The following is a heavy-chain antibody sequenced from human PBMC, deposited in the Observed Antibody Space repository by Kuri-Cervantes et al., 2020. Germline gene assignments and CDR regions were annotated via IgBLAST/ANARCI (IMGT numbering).Heavy chain of an antibody. Sequence: SVKVSCKASGYTFTSYYMHWVRQAPGQGLEWMGGIIPIFGTANYAQKFQGRVTITADKSTSTAYMELSSLRSEDAAVYYCARGEGYCSGGSCYSWSIDYWGQGTLVTVSS. D-gene: IGHD2-15*01. CDR3: ARGEGYCSGGSCYSWSIDY. V-gene: IGHV1-69*06. J-gene: IGHJ4*02. CDR2: IIPIFGTA. CDR1: GYTFTSYY.